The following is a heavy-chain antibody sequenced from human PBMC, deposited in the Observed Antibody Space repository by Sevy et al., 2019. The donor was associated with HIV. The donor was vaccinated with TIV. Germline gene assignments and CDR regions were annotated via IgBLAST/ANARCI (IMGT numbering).Heavy chain of an antibody. CDR1: GFTFSSYD. D-gene: IGHD3-10*01. Sequence: GASLRLSCAASGFTFSSYDMHWVRQVTGQGLEWVSGIGIAGDTYYPASVKGRFTISRENARNSLDLQMNSLRAGDTAVYYCVRGNNLGELGYWFDPWGQGTLVTVSS. J-gene: IGHJ5*02. V-gene: IGHV3-13*01. CDR3: VRGNNLGELGYWFDP. CDR2: IGIAGDT.